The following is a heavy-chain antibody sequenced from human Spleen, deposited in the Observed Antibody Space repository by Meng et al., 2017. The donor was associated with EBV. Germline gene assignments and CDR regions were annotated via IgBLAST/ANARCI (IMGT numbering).Heavy chain of an antibody. CDR2: ISADSPYT. D-gene: IGHD4-17*01. V-gene: IGHV1-18*01. J-gene: IGHJ4*02. CDR1: GYTLTSYD. Sequence: QLVTSGPEVKEPGAPVKISCRASGYTLTSYDISWVRQAPGQGLEWMGWISADSPYTNSAQRFQGRVTVTTDTSTNTAYLQLRSLRSDDTAVYYCARLNEAFTTYGDAYYFDYWGQGTLVTVSS. CDR3: ARLNEAFTTYGDAYYFDY.